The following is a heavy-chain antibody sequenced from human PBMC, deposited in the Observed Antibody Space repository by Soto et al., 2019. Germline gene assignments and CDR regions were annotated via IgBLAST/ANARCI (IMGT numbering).Heavy chain of an antibody. Sequence: PSETLSLTCTVSGGSISSGGYYWSWIRQHPGKGLEWIGYIYYSGSTYYNPSLKSRVTISVDTSKNQFSLKLSSVTAADTAVYYCARFHPDNWNDVSHFDYWGQGTLVTVS. CDR2: IYYSGST. J-gene: IGHJ4*02. CDR3: ARFHPDNWNDVSHFDY. D-gene: IGHD1-1*01. CDR1: GGSISSGGYY. V-gene: IGHV4-31*03.